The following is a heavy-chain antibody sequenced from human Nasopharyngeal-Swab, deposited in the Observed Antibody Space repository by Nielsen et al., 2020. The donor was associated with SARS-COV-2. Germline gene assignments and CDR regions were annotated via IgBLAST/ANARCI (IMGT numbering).Heavy chain of an antibody. D-gene: IGHD5-24*01. J-gene: IGHJ5*02. CDR2: IIPILGIP. Sequence: SVKVSCKASGYTFSSYGLSWVRQAPGQGLEWMGRIIPILGIPNYAQKFQGRLTITADTSTTTAYMELSSLRSEDTAVYYCASPVEMSTTWGQGTLVTVSS. CDR3: ASPVEMSTT. V-gene: IGHV1-69*04. CDR1: GYTFSSYG.